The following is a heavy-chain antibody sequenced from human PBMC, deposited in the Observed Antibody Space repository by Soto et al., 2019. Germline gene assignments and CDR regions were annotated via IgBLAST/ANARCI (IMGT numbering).Heavy chain of an antibody. V-gene: IGHV1-46*03. CDR2: ISPSGGST. CDR1: GYTFTSSY. J-gene: IGHJ4*02. Sequence: QVQLEQSGAEVKKTGASVKDSCKASGYTFTSSYIHWVRQAPGQGLEWMGMISPSGGSTTYAQKFRGRVTMTRDTSTNTVYMDLSSLGSEDTAVYYCARVTSPYSSTWTYDYWGQGTLVTVSS. D-gene: IGHD6-13*01. CDR3: ARVTSPYSSTWTYDY.